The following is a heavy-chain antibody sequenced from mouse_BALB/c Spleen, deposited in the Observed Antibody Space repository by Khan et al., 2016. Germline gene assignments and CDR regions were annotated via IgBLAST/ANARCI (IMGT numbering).Heavy chain of an antibody. CDR3: AIHDASGGMDY. J-gene: IGHJ4*01. Sequence: QVQLKQSGAGLVKPGASVKLSCKVSGYTFTEYITHWVKQRFGQGLEWIGWFYPGSGSIKYNEKFKDKATLTADKSSSTVFMELSRLTSEDSAVSFCAIHDASGGMDYWGQGTSVTVSS. D-gene: IGHD3-1*01. V-gene: IGHV1-62-2*01. CDR2: FYPGSGSI. CDR1: GYTFTEYI.